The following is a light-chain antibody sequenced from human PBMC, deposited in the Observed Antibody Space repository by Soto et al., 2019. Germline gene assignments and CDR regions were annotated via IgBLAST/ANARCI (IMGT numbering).Light chain of an antibody. CDR1: QSISSW. J-gene: IGKJ2*01. CDR3: QQYNSYSYT. Sequence: DIQMTQSPSTLSASVGDRVTITCRASQSISSWLAWYQQKPGKAPKVLIYDSSSLESGVPSRFSGSGSGTAFTLTSSGLQPDDFATYYCQQYNSYSYTCGQGTKLEIK. CDR2: DSS. V-gene: IGKV1-5*01.